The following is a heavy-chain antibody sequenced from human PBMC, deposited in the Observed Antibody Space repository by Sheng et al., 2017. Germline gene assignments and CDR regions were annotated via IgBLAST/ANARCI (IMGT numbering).Heavy chain of an antibody. Sequence: QVQLVESGGGVVQPGRSLRLSCAASGFTFSSYAMHWVRQAPGKGLEWVAVISYDGSNKYYADSVKGRFTISRDNSKNTLYLQMNSLRAEDTAVYYCARELRKGCGGDCYDSFYYYGMDVWDQGP. CDR2: ISYDGSNK. V-gene: IGHV3-30*01. CDR3: ARELRKGCGGDCYDSFYYYGMDV. CDR1: GFTFSSYA. D-gene: IGHD2-21*01. J-gene: IGHJ6*02.